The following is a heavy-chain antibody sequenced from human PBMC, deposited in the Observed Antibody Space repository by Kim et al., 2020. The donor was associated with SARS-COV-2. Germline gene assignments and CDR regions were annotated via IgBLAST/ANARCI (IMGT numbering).Heavy chain of an antibody. CDR3: ARGPPLDY. CDR2: NRGGP. V-gene: IGHV4-34*09. Sequence: NRGGPRYSPSLQGRVSISADTSKNQFSLTLTSVTAADTAVYYCARGPPLDYWGQGILVTVSS. J-gene: IGHJ4*02.